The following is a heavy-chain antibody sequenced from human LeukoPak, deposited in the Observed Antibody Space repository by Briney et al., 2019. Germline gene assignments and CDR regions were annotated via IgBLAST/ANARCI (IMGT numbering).Heavy chain of an antibody. J-gene: IGHJ5*02. D-gene: IGHD3-16*01. CDR2: IYYAGSA. V-gene: IGHV4-39*01. Sequence: SETQSLTCTVSGGSISSSAYYWVWIRQPPGRGLEWITSIYYAGSAYYNPSLKSRVTISVDTSKNQFSLKLRSVTAADTAVYYCARLGGSPDWFDPWGQGTPVTVSS. CDR3: ARLGGSPDWFDP. CDR1: GGSISSSAYY.